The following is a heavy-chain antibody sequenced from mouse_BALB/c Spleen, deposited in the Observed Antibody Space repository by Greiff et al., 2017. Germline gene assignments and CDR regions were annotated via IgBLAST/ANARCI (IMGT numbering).Heavy chain of an antibody. J-gene: IGHJ4*01. Sequence: VQLQQPGAELVKPGASVKLSCKASGYTFTSYWMHWVKQRPGQGLEWIGEINPSNGRTNYNEKFKSKATLTVDKSSSTAYMQLSSLTSEDSAVYYCAREGYDGRYAMDYWGQGTSVTVSS. CDR2: INPSNGRT. CDR1: GYTFTSYW. D-gene: IGHD2-14*01. CDR3: AREGYDGRYAMDY. V-gene: IGHV1S81*02.